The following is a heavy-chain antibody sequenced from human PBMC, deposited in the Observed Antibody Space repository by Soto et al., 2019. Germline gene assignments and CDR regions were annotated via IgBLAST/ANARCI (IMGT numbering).Heavy chain of an antibody. CDR3: ARVDSSSWYEFDY. CDR1: GYTFTGYY. CDR2: INPNSGGT. Sequence: VASVKVSCKASGYTFTGYYMHWVRQAPGQGLEWMGWINPNSGGTNYAQKFQGRVTMTRDTSISTAYMELSRLRSDDTAVYYCARVDSSSWYEFDYWGQGTLVTVSS. V-gene: IGHV1-2*02. J-gene: IGHJ4*02. D-gene: IGHD6-13*01.